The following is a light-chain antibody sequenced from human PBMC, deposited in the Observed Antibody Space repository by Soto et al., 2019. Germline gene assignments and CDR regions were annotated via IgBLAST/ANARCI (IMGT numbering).Light chain of an antibody. Sequence: QSVLTQPASVSGSPGQSITISCTGTSSDVGAYNYVCWYQQHPGKAPKLMIYDVTNRPSGVSTRFSGSKSGNTASLTISGRQAEDEADYYCSSYRATSTLWVFGGGTKVTVL. CDR3: SSYRATSTLWV. CDR2: DVT. V-gene: IGLV2-14*03. J-gene: IGLJ3*02. CDR1: SSDVGAYNY.